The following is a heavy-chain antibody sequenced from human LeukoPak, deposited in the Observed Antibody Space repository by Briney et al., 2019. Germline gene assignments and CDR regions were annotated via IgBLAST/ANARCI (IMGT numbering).Heavy chain of an antibody. CDR2: INDDGSAT. CDR3: AREEEMATNTDY. D-gene: IGHD5-24*01. CDR1: GFTFRRHW. V-gene: IGHV3-74*01. J-gene: IGHJ4*02. Sequence: PGGSLRLSCAASGFTFRRHWMHWVRQAPGKGLVWVSRINDDGSATCYADSVKGRFSISRDNPKNTLYLHMHSLRADDTAVYYCAREEEMATNTDYWGQGTLVTVSS.